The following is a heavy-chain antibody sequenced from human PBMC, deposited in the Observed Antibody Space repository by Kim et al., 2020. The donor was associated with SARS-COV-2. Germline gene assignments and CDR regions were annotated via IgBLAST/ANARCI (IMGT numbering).Heavy chain of an antibody. CDR3: TREHPYDSSGYYALDY. Sequence: GGSLRLSCTASGFTFGDYAMSWFRQAPGKGLEWVGFIRSKAYGGTTEYAASVKGRFTISRDDSKSIAYLQMNSLKTEDTAVYYCTREHPYDSSGYYALDYWGQGTLVTVSS. V-gene: IGHV3-49*03. D-gene: IGHD3-22*01. J-gene: IGHJ4*02. CDR2: IRSKAYGGTT. CDR1: GFTFGDYA.